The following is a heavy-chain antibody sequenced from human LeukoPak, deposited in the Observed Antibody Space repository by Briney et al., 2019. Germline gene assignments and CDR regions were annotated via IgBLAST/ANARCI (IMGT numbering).Heavy chain of an antibody. CDR1: GYTFTSYD. J-gene: IGHJ4*02. CDR3: ATDPPLSTTVAYY. D-gene: IGHD4-23*01. V-gene: IGHV1-8*03. Sequence: ASVKVSCKASGYTFTSYDINWVRQATGQGLEWMGWMNPNSGNTGYAQKFQGRVTITRNTSISTAYMELSSLRSEDTAVYYCATDPPLSTTVAYYWGQGTLVTVSS. CDR2: MNPNSGNT.